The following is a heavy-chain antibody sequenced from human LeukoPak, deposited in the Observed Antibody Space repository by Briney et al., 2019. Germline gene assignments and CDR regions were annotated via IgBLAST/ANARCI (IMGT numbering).Heavy chain of an antibody. Sequence: GGSLRLSCAASGFTFSSYEMNWVRQAPGKGLEWVSYISSSGSTIYYADSVKGRFTISRDNAKNSLYLQMNSLRAGDTAVYYCARDRLPYYDNSGESSFDYWGQETLVTVSS. J-gene: IGHJ4*02. CDR2: ISSSGSTI. V-gene: IGHV3-48*03. CDR1: GFTFSSYE. D-gene: IGHD3-22*01. CDR3: ARDRLPYYDNSGESSFDY.